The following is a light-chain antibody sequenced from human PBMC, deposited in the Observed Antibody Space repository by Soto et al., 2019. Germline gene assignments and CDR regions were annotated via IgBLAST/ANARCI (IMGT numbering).Light chain of an antibody. CDR2: DAS. V-gene: IGKV1-5*01. Sequence: DIQMTQSPSTLSASVGDRVTITCRASQSISSWLAWYQQKPGKAPKLLIYDASSLESGVPSRFSGSGSGTEFTLTISSLQPDDFALYYCQHYSGWPPVFGQGTKVDIK. CDR1: QSISSW. J-gene: IGKJ2*01. CDR3: QHYSGWPPV.